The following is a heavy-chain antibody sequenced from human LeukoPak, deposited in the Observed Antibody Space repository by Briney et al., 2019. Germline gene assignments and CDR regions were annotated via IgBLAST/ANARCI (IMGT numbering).Heavy chain of an antibody. CDR1: GGTLRSYA. V-gene: IGHV1-69*04. CDR2: IIPILGIA. D-gene: IGHD6-19*01. CDR3: ARDLLKQWLVHDAFDI. J-gene: IGHJ3*02. Sequence: SVKVSCKASGGTLRSYAISWLRQAPGQGLEWMGRIIPILGIANYAQKFQGRVTITADKSTSTAYMELSSLRSEDTAVYYCARDLLKQWLVHDAFDIWGQGTMVTVSS.